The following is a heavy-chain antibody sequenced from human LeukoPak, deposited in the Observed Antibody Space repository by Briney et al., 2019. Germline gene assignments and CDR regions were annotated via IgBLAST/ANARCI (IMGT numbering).Heavy chain of an antibody. CDR3: VSRRVGGAAAVGTEFDY. D-gene: IGHD6-13*01. CDR1: GFTLSNFW. CDR2: IKQDVNER. J-gene: IGHJ4*02. Sequence: GGSLRLSCAASGFTLSNFWMSWVRQAPGKGLEWVANIKQDVNERSYADSVKGRFTISRDNARKPVYLQMNSLRVEDAAVYYCVSRRVGGAAAVGTEFDYWGQGTLVTVSS. V-gene: IGHV3-7*01.